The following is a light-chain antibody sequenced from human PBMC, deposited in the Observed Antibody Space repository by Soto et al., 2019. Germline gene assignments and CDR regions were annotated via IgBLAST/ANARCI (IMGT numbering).Light chain of an antibody. CDR2: AAS. CDR1: QAISTY. Sequence: DIQLTQSPSSLSASVGDRVTITCRASQAISTYLVWYQQKPGTVPKLLIFAASTLQSGVPSWFSGSGSGTDFTLTISSLQPEDVATYYCQNYNGAPWTFGQGTKVEIK. V-gene: IGKV1-27*01. CDR3: QNYNGAPWT. J-gene: IGKJ1*01.